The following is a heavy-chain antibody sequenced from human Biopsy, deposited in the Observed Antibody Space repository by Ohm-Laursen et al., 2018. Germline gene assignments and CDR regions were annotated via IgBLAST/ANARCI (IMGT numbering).Heavy chain of an antibody. CDR3: ALAAAQTVTHFDY. CDR2: ISGNSDII. Sequence: SLRLSCAASGFTYSSYAMTWLRQAPGKGLEWVSTISGNSDIIYDTDSVKGRFTISRDNSKNTLYLQMNSLRADDTAVYYCALAAAQTVTHFDYWGQRILVTVSS. CDR1: GFTYSSYA. D-gene: IGHD4-17*01. V-gene: IGHV3-23*01. J-gene: IGHJ4*02.